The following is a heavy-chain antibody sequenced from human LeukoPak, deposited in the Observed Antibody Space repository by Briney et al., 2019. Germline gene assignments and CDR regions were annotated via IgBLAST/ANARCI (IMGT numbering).Heavy chain of an antibody. J-gene: IGHJ4*02. V-gene: IGHV4-59*01. CDR2: IYYSGST. D-gene: IGHD3-16*01. CDR1: GGSISSYY. Sequence: SETLSLTCTVSGGSISSYYWSWIRQPPGKGLEWIGNIYYSGSTNYNPSLKSRVTISVDTSKNQFSLKLSSATAADTAVYYCARDRALGSGKYYFDYWGQGTLVTVSA. CDR3: ARDRALGSGKYYFDY.